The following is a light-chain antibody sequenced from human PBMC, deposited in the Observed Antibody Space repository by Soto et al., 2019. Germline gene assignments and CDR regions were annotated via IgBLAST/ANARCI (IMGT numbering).Light chain of an antibody. CDR2: AAS. CDR3: QQANSPPLT. V-gene: IGKV1-12*01. Sequence: DIQMTQSPSSVSASVGDRVTITCRASERINTYLAWYQQQPGKAPKLLIYAASSLQSGVPSRFSGSGSGTEFTLTISNLQPEHFATYYCQQANSPPLTFGGGTKVEIK. J-gene: IGKJ4*01. CDR1: ERINTY.